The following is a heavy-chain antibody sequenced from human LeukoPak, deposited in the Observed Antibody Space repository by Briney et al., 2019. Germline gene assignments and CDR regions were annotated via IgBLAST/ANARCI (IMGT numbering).Heavy chain of an antibody. V-gene: IGHV4-59*01. CDR1: GGSISSYY. D-gene: IGHD3-10*01. Sequence: SETLSLTCTVSGGSISSYYWSWIRQPPGKGLEWIGYIYYSGSTNYNPPLKSRVTISVDTSKNQFSLKLSSVTAADTAVYYCAVRRFGENAFDIWGQGTMVTVSS. CDR2: IYYSGST. J-gene: IGHJ3*02. CDR3: AVRRFGENAFDI.